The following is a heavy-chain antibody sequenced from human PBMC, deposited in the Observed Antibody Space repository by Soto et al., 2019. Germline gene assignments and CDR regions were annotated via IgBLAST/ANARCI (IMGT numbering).Heavy chain of an antibody. CDR1: GYTFTGYF. J-gene: IGHJ5*02. V-gene: IGHV1-2*06. CDR2: INPNSGAT. CDR3: ANLPPAPDWFDP. Sequence: ASVKVSCKASGYTFTGYFIHWLRPAPVQGLEWMGRINPNSGATNYARKFQDRVTMTRDTSINTSYMELSRLRSDDTAIYYCANLPPAPDWFDPWGQGAVVTLPS.